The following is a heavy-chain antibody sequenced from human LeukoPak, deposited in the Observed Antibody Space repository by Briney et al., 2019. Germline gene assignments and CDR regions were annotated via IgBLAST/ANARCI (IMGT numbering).Heavy chain of an antibody. Sequence: GGSLRLSCSASGFTFSSYVMTWVRQAPGQGLEWVSAISGSGDDTYYADSVKGRFTISRDNSKNTLYLQMNSLRAEDTAVYYCAKDRCSGGSCYQTGIDYWGQGTLVTVSS. CDR3: AKDRCSGGSCYQTGIDY. V-gene: IGHV3-23*01. CDR2: ISGSGDDT. J-gene: IGHJ4*02. D-gene: IGHD2-15*01. CDR1: GFTFSSYV.